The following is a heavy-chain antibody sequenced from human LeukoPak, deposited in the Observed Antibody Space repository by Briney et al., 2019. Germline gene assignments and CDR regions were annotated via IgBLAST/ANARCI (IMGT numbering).Heavy chain of an antibody. D-gene: IGHD3-3*01. J-gene: IGHJ6*03. Sequence: PSETLSLTCTVSGYSISSSYYWGWIRQPPGKGLEWIGSIYYSGSTYYNPSLKSRVTISVDTSKNQFSLKLSSVTAADTAVYYCARGRITIFGVVYMDVWGKGTTVTVSS. CDR3: ARGRITIFGVVYMDV. CDR1: GYSISSSYY. CDR2: IYYSGST. V-gene: IGHV4-38-2*02.